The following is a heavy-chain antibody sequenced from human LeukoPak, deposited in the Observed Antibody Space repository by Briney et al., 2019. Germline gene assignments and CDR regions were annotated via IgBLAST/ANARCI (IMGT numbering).Heavy chain of an antibody. CDR3: ARSAGTRYYFDY. J-gene: IGHJ4*02. V-gene: IGHV4-31*03. Sequence: SETLSLTCTVSGSSMSSGGYYWSWIRQHPGKGLEWIGYIYYSGSTYHNPSLKSRVTISVDTSKNQFSLKLSSVTAADTAVYYCARSAGTRYYFDYWGQATLVTVSS. D-gene: IGHD1/OR15-1a*01. CDR2: IYYSGST. CDR1: GSSMSSGGYY.